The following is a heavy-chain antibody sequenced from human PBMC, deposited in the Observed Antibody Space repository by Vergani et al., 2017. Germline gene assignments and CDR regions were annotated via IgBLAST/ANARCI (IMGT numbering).Heavy chain of an antibody. CDR1: GGSFSDYY. J-gene: IGHJ4*02. CDR3: ASIARTRKPGNPPPDF. Sequence: QVQLQEWGAGLLKTSETLSLTCGVSGGSFSDYYWSWIRQAPGMGLEWIGEVNHGGSTNYNPSLKSRGSISVDTSKNQFSLQLTSVTAADSALYFCASIARTRKPGNPPPDFGGQGNFVT. D-gene: IGHD6-13*01. CDR2: VNHGGST. V-gene: IGHV4-34*01.